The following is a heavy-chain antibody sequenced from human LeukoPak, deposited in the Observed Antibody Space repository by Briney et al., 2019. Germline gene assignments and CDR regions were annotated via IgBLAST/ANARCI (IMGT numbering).Heavy chain of an antibody. D-gene: IGHD3-10*01. Sequence: GGSLRLSCAASGFTFSSYGMHWVRQAPGKGLEWVAFIRYDGSNKYYADSVKGRFTISRDNSKNTLYLQMNSLRAEDTAVYYCAKDNHYFGSGTSYSDYWGQGTLVTVSS. CDR3: AKDNHYFGSGTSYSDY. CDR2: IRYDGSNK. J-gene: IGHJ4*02. V-gene: IGHV3-30*02. CDR1: GFTFSSYG.